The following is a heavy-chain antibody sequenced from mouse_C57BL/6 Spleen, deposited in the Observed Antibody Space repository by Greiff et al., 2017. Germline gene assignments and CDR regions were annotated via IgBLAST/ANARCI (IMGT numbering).Heavy chain of an antibody. Sequence: VKLQESGPELVKPGASVKISCKASGSAFSSSWMNWVKQRPGRGLEWIGRIYPGDGDTNYNGKFKGKAKLTAGKSSSTAYMQLSSQTSEDSAVNFCAKGDYYGSIDYWGQGTTLTVSS. CDR1: GSAFSSSW. CDR3: AKGDYYGSIDY. V-gene: IGHV1-82*01. J-gene: IGHJ2*01. D-gene: IGHD1-1*01. CDR2: IYPGDGDT.